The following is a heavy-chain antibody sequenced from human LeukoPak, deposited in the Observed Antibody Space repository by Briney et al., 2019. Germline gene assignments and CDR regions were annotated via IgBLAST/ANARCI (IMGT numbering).Heavy chain of an antibody. D-gene: IGHD4-17*01. CDR2: ISSSAGTI. V-gene: IGHV3-11*04. CDR1: GFTFRDYY. CDR3: ATSVTRRRLDWFIDL. J-gene: IGHJ2*01. Sequence: GGSLRLSCAAPGFTFRDYYMSWIRQAPGKGLEWISYISSSAGTIHYVDSVKGRFTISRDNAKNSLYLQMDSLRVEDTAVYYCATSVTRRRLDWFIDLWGRGTLVSVSS.